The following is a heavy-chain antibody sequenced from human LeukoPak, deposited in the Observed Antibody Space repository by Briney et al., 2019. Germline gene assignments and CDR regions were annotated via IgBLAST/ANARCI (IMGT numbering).Heavy chain of an antibody. CDR3: ARVSSSGYYLYFDY. CDR1: GGSISSNTYY. Sequence: PSETLSLTCTVSGGSISSNTYYWDWIRQPPGKGLEWIGSIHYGGSTYYNPSLKSRVTISVDTSKNQFSLKLSSVTAADTAVYYCARVSSSGYYLYFDYWGQGTLVTVSS. J-gene: IGHJ4*02. CDR2: IHYGGST. V-gene: IGHV4-39*07. D-gene: IGHD3-22*01.